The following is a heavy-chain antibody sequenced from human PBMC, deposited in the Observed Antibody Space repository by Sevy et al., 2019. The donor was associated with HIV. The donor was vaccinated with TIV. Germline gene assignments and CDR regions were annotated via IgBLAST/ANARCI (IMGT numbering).Heavy chain of an antibody. CDR3: ERVGRKIRLGYCSGGSGYVFDY. CDR2: IKQDGSEK. Sequence: GGSLRLSCAASGFTFSTYWMSWVRQAPGKGLEWVANIKQDGSEKYYVDSVKGRFTISRDNAKNSLYLQMNSLRAEDTAVYYYERVGRKIRLGYCSGGSGYVFDYWGQRTLVTVSS. CDR1: GFTFSTYW. J-gene: IGHJ4*02. V-gene: IGHV3-7*03. D-gene: IGHD2-15*01.